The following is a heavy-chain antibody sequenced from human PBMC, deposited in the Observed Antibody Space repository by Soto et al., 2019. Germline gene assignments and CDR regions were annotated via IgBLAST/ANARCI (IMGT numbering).Heavy chain of an antibody. V-gene: IGHV4-31*03. J-gene: IGHJ6*02. D-gene: IGHD5-12*01. Sequence: TLSLTCTVSGGSISSGGYYWSWIRQHPGKGLEWIGYIYYSGSTYYNPSLKSRVTISVDTSKNQFSLKLSSVTAADTAVYYCARDRRWLRMSDGMDVWGQGTTVTVSS. CDR1: GGSISSGGYY. CDR3: ARDRRWLRMSDGMDV. CDR2: IYYSGST.